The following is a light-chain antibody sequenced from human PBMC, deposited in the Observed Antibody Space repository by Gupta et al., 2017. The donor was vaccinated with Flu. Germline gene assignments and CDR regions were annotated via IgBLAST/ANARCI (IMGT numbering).Light chain of an antibody. CDR2: KAS. CDR1: QNIGPW. J-gene: IGKJ2*01. V-gene: IGKV1-5*03. Sequence: DIQMTQSPSTLSASVGDRVTITCRASQNIGPWLAWYQQKPGRAPKLLISKASVLESGVPSRFSGSGSGTDFTLTITNLQPDDFATYYCQQFSLSYTFGQGTKVEIK. CDR3: QQFSLSYT.